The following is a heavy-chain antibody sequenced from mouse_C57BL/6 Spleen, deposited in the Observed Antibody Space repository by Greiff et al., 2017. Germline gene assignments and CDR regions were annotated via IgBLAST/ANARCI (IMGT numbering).Heavy chain of an antibody. D-gene: IGHD3-2*02. CDR1: GFSLTSYA. J-gene: IGHJ2*01. CDR3: ARKRETAQALDY. V-gene: IGHV2-9-1*01. CDR2: KWTGGGT. Sequence: QVQLKESGPGLVAPSQSLSITCTVSGFSLTSYAISWVRQPPGKGLEWLGVKWTGGGTNYNSALKSRLSISKDNSKSQIFLKMNSLQTDDTARYYCARKRETAQALDYWGQGTTLTVSS.